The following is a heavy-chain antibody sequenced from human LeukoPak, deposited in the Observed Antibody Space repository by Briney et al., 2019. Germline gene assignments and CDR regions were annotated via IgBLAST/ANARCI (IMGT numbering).Heavy chain of an antibody. J-gene: IGHJ2*01. V-gene: IGHV4-31*03. CDR3: ARDGFYDSSGSIWYFDL. CDR2: IYYSGST. Sequence: SETLSLTCTVSGGSISSGGYYWSWIRQHPGQGLEWIGYIYYSGSTYYNPSLKSRVTISVDTSKNQFSLKLSSVTAADTAVYYCARDGFYDSSGSIWYFDLWGRSTLVTVSS. D-gene: IGHD3-22*01. CDR1: GGSISSGGYY.